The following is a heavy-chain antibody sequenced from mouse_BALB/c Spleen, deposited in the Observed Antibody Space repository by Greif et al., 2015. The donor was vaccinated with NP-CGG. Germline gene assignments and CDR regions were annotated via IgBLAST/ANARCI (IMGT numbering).Heavy chain of an antibody. J-gene: IGHJ1*01. V-gene: IGHV2-6-7*01. CDR1: GFSLTGYG. CDR3: ARDRAYYGRYFDV. Sequence: QVHVKQSGPGLVAPSQSLSITCTVSGFSLTGYGVNWVRQPPGKGLEWLGMIWGDGSTDYNSALKSRLSISKDNSKSQVFLKMNSLQTDDTARYYCARDRAYYGRYFDVWGAGTTVTVSS. D-gene: IGHD2-10*01. CDR2: IWGDGST.